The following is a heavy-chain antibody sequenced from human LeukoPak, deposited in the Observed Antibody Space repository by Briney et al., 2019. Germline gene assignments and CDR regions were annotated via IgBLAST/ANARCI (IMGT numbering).Heavy chain of an antibody. J-gene: IGHJ5*02. V-gene: IGHV1-24*01. CDR1: GYTLTELS. CDR2: FDPEDGET. CDR3: ATAGYSSSWYWFDP. Sequence: ASVKVSCKVSGYTLTELSMHWVRQAPGKGFEWMGGFDPEDGETIYAQKFQGRVTMTEDTSTDTAYMELSSLRSEDTAVYYCATAGYSSSWYWFDPWGQGTLVTVSS. D-gene: IGHD6-13*01.